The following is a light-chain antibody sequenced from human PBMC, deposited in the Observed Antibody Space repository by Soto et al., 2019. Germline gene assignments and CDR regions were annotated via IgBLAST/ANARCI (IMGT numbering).Light chain of an antibody. Sequence: EIVLTQSPATLSSSPGERATLSCRASQTVSSKLAWYQHKPGQAPRLLIYDASNRATGIPARFSGSGSGTDFTLTISSLQPDDFATYYCQQYNSYSSTFGQGTRLEIK. CDR1: QTVSSK. CDR2: DAS. V-gene: IGKV3-11*01. J-gene: IGKJ5*01. CDR3: QQYNSYSST.